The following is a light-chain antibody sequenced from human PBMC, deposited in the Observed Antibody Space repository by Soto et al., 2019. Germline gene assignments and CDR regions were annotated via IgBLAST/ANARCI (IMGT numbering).Light chain of an antibody. CDR3: QQYNSYSEA. J-gene: IGKJ1*01. CDR1: QSVSWW. V-gene: IGKV1-5*01. CDR2: DAS. Sequence: DIQMTQSPSTLSASVGDRLTITCRASQSVSWWLAWYQQKPGKAPKLLIYDASTLESGVPLRFSGSGSGTEFTLTISSLQPDDVATYYCQQYNSYSEAFSQGTKVDI.